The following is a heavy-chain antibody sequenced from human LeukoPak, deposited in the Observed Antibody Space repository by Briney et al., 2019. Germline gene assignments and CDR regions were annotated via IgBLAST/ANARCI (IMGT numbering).Heavy chain of an antibody. Sequence: ASVKVSCKASGYTLTSYGISWVRQAPGQGLEWMGWISAYNGNTNYAQKLQGRVTMTTDTSTNTAYMELRSLRSDDTAVYYCARVSVVSKSPYSSSWYYYYYYMDVWGKGTTVTVSS. CDR1: GYTLTSYG. D-gene: IGHD6-13*01. V-gene: IGHV1-18*01. J-gene: IGHJ6*03. CDR3: ARVSVVSKSPYSSSWYYYYYYMDV. CDR2: ISAYNGNT.